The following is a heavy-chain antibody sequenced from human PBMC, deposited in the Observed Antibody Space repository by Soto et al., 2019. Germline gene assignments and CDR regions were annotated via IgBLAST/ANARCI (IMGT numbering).Heavy chain of an antibody. CDR2: INAGNGNT. D-gene: IGHD3-22*01. CDR3: ARSSATYYYDSSGYFHY. CDR1: GYTFTSYA. V-gene: IGHV1-3*01. Sequence: ASVKVSCKASGYTFTSYAMHWVRQAPGQRLEWMGWINAGNGNTKYSQKFQGRVTITRDTSASTAYMELSSLGSEDTAVYYCARSSATYYYDSSGYFHYWGQGTLVTVSS. J-gene: IGHJ4*02.